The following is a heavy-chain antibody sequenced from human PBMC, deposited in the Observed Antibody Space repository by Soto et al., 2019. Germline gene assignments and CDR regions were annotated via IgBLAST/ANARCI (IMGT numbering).Heavy chain of an antibody. CDR1: GYKFIDYW. Sequence: GVSMKISCKGSGYKFIDYWLGWVRQVPGKGLEWMGSIYPGDFDIKYGPSFHGQVTISADKSITTVYLHWSGLKASDTGIYYSARAFGVEYYDRRSWYSAYGWQGTQVTVAS. CDR3: ARAFGVEYYDRRSWYSAY. V-gene: IGHV5-51*01. CDR2: IYPGDFDI. D-gene: IGHD3-16*01. J-gene: IGHJ4*02.